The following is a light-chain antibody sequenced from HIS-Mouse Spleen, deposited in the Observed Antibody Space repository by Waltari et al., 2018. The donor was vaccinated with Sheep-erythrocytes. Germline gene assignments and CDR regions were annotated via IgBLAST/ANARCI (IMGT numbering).Light chain of an antibody. CDR2: EGS. V-gene: IGLV2-23*01. J-gene: IGLJ3*02. Sequence: QSALTQPASVSGSPGQSITISCTGTSSDVGRYNLVSWYQQHPGKAPKLMIHEGSKRTSGVPKRLSGSKSGNTASLTISWLQAEDEADYYCCSYAGSSTPWVFGGGTKLTVL. CDR1: SSDVGRYNL. CDR3: CSYAGSSTPWV.